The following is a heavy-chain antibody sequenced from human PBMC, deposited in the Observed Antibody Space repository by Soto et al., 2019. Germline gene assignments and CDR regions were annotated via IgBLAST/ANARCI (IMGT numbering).Heavy chain of an antibody. D-gene: IGHD3-10*01. CDR3: ARDRMVRGVIIRQTPGMDV. CDR2: ISAYNGNT. J-gene: IGHJ6*02. V-gene: IGHV1-18*01. Sequence: QVQLVQSGAEVKKPGASVKVSCKASGYTFTSYGISWVRQAPGQGLDWMGWISAYNGNTNYAQKLQGRVTITSDTSTNTSNMELSSLRSDVTAVYYCARDRMVRGVIIRQTPGMDVWGQGTTVTVSS. CDR1: GYTFTSYG.